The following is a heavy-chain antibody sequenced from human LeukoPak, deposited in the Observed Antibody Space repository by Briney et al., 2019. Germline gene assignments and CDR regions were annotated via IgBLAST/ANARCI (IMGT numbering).Heavy chain of an antibody. CDR1: GYTFTSYD. CDR2: MNPNSGNT. Sequence: ASVKVSCKASGYTFTSYDINWVRQATGQGREWMGWMNPNSGNTGYAQKFQGRVTMTRNTSISTAYVELSSLRSEDTAVYYCARGERLRYFDWLLRDNWFDPWGQGTLVTVSS. J-gene: IGHJ5*02. V-gene: IGHV1-8*01. D-gene: IGHD3-9*01. CDR3: ARGERLRYFDWLLRDNWFDP.